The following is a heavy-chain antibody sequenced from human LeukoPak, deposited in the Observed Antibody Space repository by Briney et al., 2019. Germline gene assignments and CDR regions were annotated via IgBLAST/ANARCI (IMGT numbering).Heavy chain of an antibody. CDR1: GFTFGDYT. CDR3: TRVRSGSPTFDY. CDR2: IISKAYGGTT. J-gene: IGHJ4*02. V-gene: IGHV3-49*04. D-gene: IGHD6-19*01. Sequence: PGRSLTLSCTASGFTFGDYTMSWVRQAPGKQLEWVVFIISKAYGGTTEYAASVKGRFTISRDDSKNIAYLQMDSLKTEDTVVYYCTRVRSGSPTFDYWGQGTLVTVSS.